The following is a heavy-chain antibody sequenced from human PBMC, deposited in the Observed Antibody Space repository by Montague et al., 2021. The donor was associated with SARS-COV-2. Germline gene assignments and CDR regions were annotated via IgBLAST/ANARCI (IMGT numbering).Heavy chain of an antibody. CDR1: GGSISSSSYY. V-gene: IGHV4-39*01. CDR3: ARESGSGSYLVY. CDR2: FYYSGST. J-gene: IGHJ4*02. D-gene: IGHD3-10*01. Sequence: SETLSLTCTVSGGSISSSSYYWGWIRQPPGKGLEWIGSFYYSGSTYYNPSLKSRVTISVDTSKNQFSLKLSSVTAADTAVYYCARESGSGSYLVYWGQGTLVTVSS.